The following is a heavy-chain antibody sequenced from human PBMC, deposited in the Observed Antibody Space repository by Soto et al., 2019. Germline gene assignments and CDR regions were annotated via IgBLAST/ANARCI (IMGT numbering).Heavy chain of an antibody. D-gene: IGHD6-13*01. CDR2: INAGNGNT. CDR1: GSTFTSYA. V-gene: IGHV1-3*01. J-gene: IGHJ4*02. Sequence: QVQLVQSGAEVKKPGASVKVSCKASGSTFTSYAMHWVRQAPGQRLEWMGWINAGNGNTKYSQKFQGRVTITRDTSASTAYMELSSLRSEDTAVYYCARDWFTLIAEANFWGQGTLVTASS. CDR3: ARDWFTLIAEANF.